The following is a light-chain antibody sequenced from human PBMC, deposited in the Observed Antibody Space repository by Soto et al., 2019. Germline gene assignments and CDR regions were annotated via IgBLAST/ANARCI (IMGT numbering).Light chain of an antibody. J-gene: IGKJ5*01. CDR1: KGISNF. Sequence: DIQMTQSPSSLSAFVGDTVTITCRASKGISNFLSWFQQKPGKAPKSLIYEASKLQSGVPSKFSGSGSGTDFTLTISNLQPEDFATYYCQQYNHYPATFGQGKRLEMK. V-gene: IGKV1-16*02. CDR2: EAS. CDR3: QQYNHYPAT.